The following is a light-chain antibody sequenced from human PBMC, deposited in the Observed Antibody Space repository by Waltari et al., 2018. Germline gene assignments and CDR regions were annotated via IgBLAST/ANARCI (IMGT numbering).Light chain of an antibody. CDR1: SSDVGAYNY. V-gene: IGLV2-8*01. J-gene: IGLJ2*01. CDR3: SSYAGSNKGV. Sequence: QSALTQPPSASGSPGQSVTISCPGTSSDVGAYNYVSRYQQHPGKAPKLMIYEVTKRPSGVPDRFSGSKSGNTASLTVSGLQAEDEADYYCSSYAGSNKGVFGGGTHLTVL. CDR2: EVT.